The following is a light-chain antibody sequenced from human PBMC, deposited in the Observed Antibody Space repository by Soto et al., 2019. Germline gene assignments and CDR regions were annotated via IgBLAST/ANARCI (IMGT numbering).Light chain of an antibody. CDR1: QSISSW. J-gene: IGKJ1*01. V-gene: IGKV1-5*01. Sequence: DIQMSQSPSTLSASVGDRVTITCRASQSISSWLAWYQQKPGKAPKLLIYDASSLESGVPSRFSGSGSGTELTLTISSLQPDDFATYYCQQYNSSWTFGQGTKVEIK. CDR2: DAS. CDR3: QQYNSSWT.